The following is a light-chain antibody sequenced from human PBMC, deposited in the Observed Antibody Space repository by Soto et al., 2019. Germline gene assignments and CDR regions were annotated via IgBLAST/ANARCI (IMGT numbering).Light chain of an antibody. J-gene: IGKJ4*01. CDR1: RNINNL. CDR2: KAS. CDR3: QRYYSFSLT. V-gene: IGKV1-5*03. Sequence: DIQMTQSPSTLSASVGDRVAITCRASRNINNLLAWYQQKPGKAPKLLIYKASSLESGVPSRFSGSGSGTEFTLTISSLQPDDFATYYCQRYYSFSLTFGGGTKVEIK.